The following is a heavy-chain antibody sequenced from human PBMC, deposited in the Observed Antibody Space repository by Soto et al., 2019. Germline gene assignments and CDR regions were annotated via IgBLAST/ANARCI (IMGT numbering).Heavy chain of an antibody. V-gene: IGHV4-59*01. CDR2: IYYSGST. CDR3: ARSPYNWNYSWFDP. J-gene: IGHJ5*02. CDR1: GGSISSYY. Sequence: PSETLSLTCTVSGGSISSYYWIWIRQPPGKGLEWIGYIYYSGSTNYNPSLKSRVTISVDTSKNQFSLKLSSVTAADTAVYYCARSPYNWNYSWFDPWGQGTLVTVSS. D-gene: IGHD1-7*01.